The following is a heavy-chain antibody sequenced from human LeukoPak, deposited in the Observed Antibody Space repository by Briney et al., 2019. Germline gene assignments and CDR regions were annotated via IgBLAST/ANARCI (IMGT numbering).Heavy chain of an antibody. D-gene: IGHD3-22*01. J-gene: IGHJ6*02. CDR3: ARHLGGRYDSSDYYSYYYGLDV. Sequence: PGESLKISCKGSGYSFTSYWIGWVGQMPGKGLEWMGIIYPGDSDTRYSPSFQGQVTISADKSISTAYLQWSSLKASDTGLYYCARHLGGRYDSSDYYSYYYGLDVWGQGTTVTVSS. V-gene: IGHV5-51*01. CDR1: GYSFTSYW. CDR2: IYPGDSDT.